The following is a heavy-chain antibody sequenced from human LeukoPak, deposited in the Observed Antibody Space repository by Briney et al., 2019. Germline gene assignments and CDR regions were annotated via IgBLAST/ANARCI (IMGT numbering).Heavy chain of an antibody. J-gene: IGHJ4*02. D-gene: IGHD2-15*01. CDR3: ARTGVVAATVDY. CDR2: ISSSSSYI. CDR1: GFTFSSYS. Sequence: GGSLRLSCPASGFTFSSYSMNWVRQAPGKGLEWVSSISSSSSYIYYADSVKGRFTISRDNAKNSLYLQMNSLRAEDTAVYYCARTGVVAATVDYWGQGTLVTVSS. V-gene: IGHV3-21*01.